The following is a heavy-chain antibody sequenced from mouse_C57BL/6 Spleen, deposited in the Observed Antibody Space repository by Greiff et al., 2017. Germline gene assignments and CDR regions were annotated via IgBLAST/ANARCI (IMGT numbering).Heavy chain of an antibody. D-gene: IGHD2-3*01. Sequence: VQLQQSGPELVKPGASVKIPCKASGYTFTDYNMDWVKQSHGKSLEWIGDINPNNGGTIYNQKFKGKATLTVDKSSSTAYMELRSLTSEDTAVYYCARGRWSFAYWGQGTLVTVSA. CDR2: INPNNGGT. J-gene: IGHJ3*01. V-gene: IGHV1-18*01. CDR3: ARGRWSFAY. CDR1: GYTFTDYN.